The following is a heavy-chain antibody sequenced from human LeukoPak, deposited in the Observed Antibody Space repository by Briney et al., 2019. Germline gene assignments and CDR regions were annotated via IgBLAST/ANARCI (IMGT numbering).Heavy chain of an antibody. CDR2: VHPKTGGT. CDR1: GYTFTDYY. V-gene: IGHV1-2*02. Sequence: ASVKVCCKASGYTFTDYYLHWVRQAPGQGLEWMGWVHPKTGGTNYEQKFQGRVTMTRDTSISAAYLELSRLRSDDTAVYYCARGAAMVSPGYYYYGMDVWGQGTTVTVSS. J-gene: IGHJ6*02. D-gene: IGHD5-18*01. CDR3: ARGAAMVSPGYYYYGMDV.